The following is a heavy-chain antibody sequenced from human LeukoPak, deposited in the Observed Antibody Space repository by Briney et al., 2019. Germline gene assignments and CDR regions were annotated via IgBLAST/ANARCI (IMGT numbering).Heavy chain of an antibody. Sequence: ASESLSLTCAVYGGSLSGYYWSWIRQSPGKALEWIGEVNHRGSSNYNPSLNSRVIISVDTSKNQISLKVNSVTAADTAVYYCAGEWLAQSYFDYWGQGTLVTVSS. D-gene: IGHD6-19*01. CDR2: VNHRGSS. CDR1: GGSLSGYY. V-gene: IGHV4-34*01. CDR3: AGEWLAQSYFDY. J-gene: IGHJ4*02.